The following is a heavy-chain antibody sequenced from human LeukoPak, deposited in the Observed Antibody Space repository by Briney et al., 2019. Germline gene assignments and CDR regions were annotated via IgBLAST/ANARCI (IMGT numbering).Heavy chain of an antibody. CDR3: GRDYYDSSGYYGSVGY. CDR2: INPSGGST. J-gene: IGHJ4*02. Sequence: GASVKVSCKASGYTFTSYYMNWVRQAPGQGLEWMGIINPSGGSTSYAQKFQGRVTMTRDMSTSTVYMELSSLRSEDTAVYYCGRDYYDSSGYYGSVGYWGQGTLVTVSS. D-gene: IGHD3-22*01. CDR1: GYTFTSYY. V-gene: IGHV1-46*01.